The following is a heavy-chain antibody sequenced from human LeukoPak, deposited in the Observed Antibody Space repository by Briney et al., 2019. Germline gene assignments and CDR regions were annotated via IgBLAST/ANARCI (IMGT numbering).Heavy chain of an antibody. CDR1: GGSFSGYY. D-gene: IGHD6-13*01. CDR2: IYYSGST. CDR3: ARIYYSSSYDYWYFDL. J-gene: IGHJ2*01. Sequence: PSETLSLTCAVYGGSFSGYYWSWIRQPPGKGLKWIGYIYYSGSTNYNPSLKSRVTISVDTSKNQFSLKLSSVTTADTAVYYCARIYYSSSYDYWYFDLWGRGTLVTVSS. V-gene: IGHV4-59*01.